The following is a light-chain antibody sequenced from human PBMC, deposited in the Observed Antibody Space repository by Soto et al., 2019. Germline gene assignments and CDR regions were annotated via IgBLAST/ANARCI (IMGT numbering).Light chain of an antibody. J-gene: IGKJ1*01. CDR1: QSVSSN. CDR3: QQYNNWPLWT. CDR2: GAS. Sequence: EIVMTQSPATLSVSPGERATLSCRASQSVSSNLAWYQQKPGQAPRLLIYGASTRATGIPARFSGSVSGTEFTLNISSLQSEDFAVYYCQQYNNWPLWTFGQGTKVEIK. V-gene: IGKV3-15*01.